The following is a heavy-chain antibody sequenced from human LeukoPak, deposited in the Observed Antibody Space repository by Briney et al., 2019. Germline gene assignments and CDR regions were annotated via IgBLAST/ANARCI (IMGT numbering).Heavy chain of an antibody. V-gene: IGHV4-59*01. CDR2: IYYSGST. D-gene: IGHD3-10*01. CDR1: GGSISSYY. J-gene: IGHJ5*02. CDR3: ARNQQGIYYGSGSYELWSDP. Sequence: PSETLSLTCTVSGGSISSYYWSWIRQPPGKGLEWLGYIYYSGSTNYNPSLKSRVTISVDTSKNQFSLKLSSVTAADTAVYYCARNQQGIYYGSGSYELWSDPWGQGTLVTVSS.